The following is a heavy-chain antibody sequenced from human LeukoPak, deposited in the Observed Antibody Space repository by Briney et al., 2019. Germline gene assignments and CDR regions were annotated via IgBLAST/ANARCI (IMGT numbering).Heavy chain of an antibody. V-gene: IGHV3-30*18. D-gene: IGHD6-6*01. J-gene: IGHJ4*02. Sequence: PGGSLRLSCAASGFTFSSYGMHWVRQAPGKGLERVAVISYDGSNKYYADSVKGRLTISRDNSKNTLYLQMNSLRAEDTAVYYCAKDLAYSSSYWPPPGPDYWGQGTLVTVSS. CDR3: AKDLAYSSSYWPPPGPDY. CDR2: ISYDGSNK. CDR1: GFTFSSYG.